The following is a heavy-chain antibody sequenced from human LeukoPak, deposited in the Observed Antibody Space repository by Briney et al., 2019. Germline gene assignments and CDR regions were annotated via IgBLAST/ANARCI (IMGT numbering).Heavy chain of an antibody. V-gene: IGHV3-21*01. CDR3: AREGIWFPLLFDY. Sequence: GGSLRLSCAASGFTLSIASINWARQAPGKGLEWVSSISSSSSYIYYADSVKGRFTISRDNAKNSLYLQMNSLRAEDTAVYYCAREGIWFPLLFDYWGQGSLVTVSS. CDR2: ISSSSSYI. CDR1: GFTLSIAS. J-gene: IGHJ4*02. D-gene: IGHD3-10*01.